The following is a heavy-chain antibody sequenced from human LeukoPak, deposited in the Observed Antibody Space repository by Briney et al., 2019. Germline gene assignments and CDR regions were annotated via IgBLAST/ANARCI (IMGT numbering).Heavy chain of an antibody. CDR3: ARDPPTGHYFDY. CDR2: ISSSGSTI. Sequence: GGSLRLSCAASGFTFSDYYMSWIRQAPGKGLEWVSYISSSGSTIYYADSVKGRFTISRDNAKSSLYLPMNSLRAENTAVYYCARDPPTGHYFDYWGQGTLVTVSS. D-gene: IGHD1-14*01. J-gene: IGHJ4*02. CDR1: GFTFSDYY. V-gene: IGHV3-11*01.